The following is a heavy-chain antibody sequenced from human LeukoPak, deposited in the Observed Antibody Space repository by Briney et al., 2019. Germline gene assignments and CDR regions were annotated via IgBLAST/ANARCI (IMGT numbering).Heavy chain of an antibody. Sequence: KSSETLSLTCTVSGGSISSSSYYWGWIRQPPGKGLEWIGSIYYSGSTYYNPSLKSRVTISVDTSKNQFSLKLSSVTAADTAVYYCARGDRMYSSGWYGLSWFDPWGQGTLVTVSS. V-gene: IGHV4-39*01. D-gene: IGHD6-19*01. CDR1: GGSISSSSYY. CDR3: ARGDRMYSSGWYGLSWFDP. J-gene: IGHJ5*02. CDR2: IYYSGST.